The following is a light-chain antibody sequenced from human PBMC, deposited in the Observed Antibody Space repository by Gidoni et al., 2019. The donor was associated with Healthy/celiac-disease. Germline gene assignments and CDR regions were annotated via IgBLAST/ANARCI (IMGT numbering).Light chain of an antibody. CDR3: QQRSNWPPAIT. CDR2: DAS. Sequence: EIVLTQSPATLSLSPGERATLSCRASQSVSSYLAWYQQEPGQAPRLLIYDASNRATGIPARFSGSGSGPDFTLTLSSLEPEDFAVYYCQQRSNWPPAITFGQGTRLEIK. J-gene: IGKJ5*01. CDR1: QSVSSY. V-gene: IGKV3-11*01.